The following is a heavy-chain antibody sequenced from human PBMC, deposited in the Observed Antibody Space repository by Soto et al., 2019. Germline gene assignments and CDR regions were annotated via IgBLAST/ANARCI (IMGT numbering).Heavy chain of an antibody. CDR3: ARLRTIFGVVTTYGMDV. Sequence: AETLSLTCTVSGGSISSSSYYWFWIRQPPGKGLEWIGSIYYSGSTYYNPSPKSRVTISVDTSKNQFSLKLSSVTAADTAVYYCARLRTIFGVVTTYGMDVWGQGTTVTVSS. J-gene: IGHJ6*02. CDR1: GGSISSSSYY. CDR2: IYYSGST. V-gene: IGHV4-39*01. D-gene: IGHD3-3*01.